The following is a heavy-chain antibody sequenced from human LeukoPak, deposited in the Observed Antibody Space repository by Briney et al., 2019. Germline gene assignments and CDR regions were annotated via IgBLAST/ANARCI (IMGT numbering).Heavy chain of an antibody. J-gene: IGHJ4*02. CDR3: AREGSIVPHQDLDS. V-gene: IGHV3-21*01. CDR2: TNSRGSGE. D-gene: IGHD2-8*01. CDR1: GFTFSSYW. Sequence: PGGSLRLSCAASGFTFSSYWMNWVRQAPGKGLEWVSSTNSRGSGEYYADSVKGRFTISRDNAKNSLYLQMNSLRAEDTAVYYCAREGSIVPHQDLDSWGQGTLVTVSS.